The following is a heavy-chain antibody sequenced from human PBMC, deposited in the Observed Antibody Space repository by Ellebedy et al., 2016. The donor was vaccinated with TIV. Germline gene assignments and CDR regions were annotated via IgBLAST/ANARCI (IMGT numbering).Heavy chain of an antibody. D-gene: IGHD6-19*01. CDR3: SKAVAGYFDY. CDR2: IYYSGTA. J-gene: IGHJ4*02. CDR1: GGSINGSY. Sequence: MPSETLSLTCTVSGGSINGSYWSWIRQSPEKGLEWIGYIYYSGTANYNPSLKSRVTISVDASRNQFSLKVTSVTAADTAVYYCSKAVAGYFDYWGQGTLVTVSS. V-gene: IGHV4-59*12.